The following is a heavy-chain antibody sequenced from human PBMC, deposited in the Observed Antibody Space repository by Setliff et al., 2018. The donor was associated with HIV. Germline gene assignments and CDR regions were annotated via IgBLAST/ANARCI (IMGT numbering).Heavy chain of an antibody. CDR1: GGTFSSYT. CDR2: IIPIFATT. CDR3: ARDNYYDSSGAIAY. J-gene: IGHJ4*02. Sequence: GASVKVSCKSSGGTFSSYTISWVRQAPGQGLEWMGGIIPIFATTNYAQKFQGRVSITADASTNTAYMELSSLGSEDTAVYYCARDNYYDSSGAIAYWGQGTLVTVSS. D-gene: IGHD3-22*01. V-gene: IGHV1-69*13.